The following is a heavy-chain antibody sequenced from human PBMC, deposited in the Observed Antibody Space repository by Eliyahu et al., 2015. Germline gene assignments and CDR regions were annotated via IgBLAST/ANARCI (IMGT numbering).Heavy chain of an antibody. J-gene: IGHJ4*02. Sequence: QVQLVESGGGVVQPERSLRLSCAASGFPFSTYTMHWVRQAPGKGLEWVAVKSYDETKEYYADSVKGRFTISRDNSKNTLYLQMNSLRAEDTAVYYCARDMKGYNYGEFDYWGQGILVTVSS. CDR1: GFPFSTYT. CDR2: KSYDETKE. V-gene: IGHV3-30-3*01. D-gene: IGHD5-18*01. CDR3: ARDMKGYNYGEFDY.